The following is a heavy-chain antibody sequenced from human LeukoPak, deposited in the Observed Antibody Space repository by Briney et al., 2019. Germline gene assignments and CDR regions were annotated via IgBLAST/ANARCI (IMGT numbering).Heavy chain of an antibody. J-gene: IGHJ4*02. CDR2: IYYSGST. V-gene: IGHV4-39*01. Sequence: KPSETLSLTCTVSGGSISSSSYYWGWIRQPPAKGLERNGSIYYSGSTYYNPSLKSRVTISVDTSKNQFSLKLSSVTAADTAVYYCAIFSRITIFGVVTPDNDYWGQGTLVTVSS. D-gene: IGHD3-3*01. CDR3: AIFSRITIFGVVTPDNDY. CDR1: GGSISSSSYY.